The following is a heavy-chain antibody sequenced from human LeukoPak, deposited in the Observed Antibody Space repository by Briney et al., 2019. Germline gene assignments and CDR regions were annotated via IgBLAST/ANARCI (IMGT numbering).Heavy chain of an antibody. J-gene: IGHJ4*02. CDR3: ANDPPYYDFWSGYPYY. CDR2: ISYDGSNK. D-gene: IGHD3-3*01. Sequence: GGSLRLSCAASGFTFSSYGMHWVRQAPGKGLEWVAVISYDGSNKYYADSVKGRFTISRDNSKNTLYLQMNSLRAEDTAVYYCANDPPYYDFWSGYPYYWGQGTLVTVSS. CDR1: GFTFSSYG. V-gene: IGHV3-30*18.